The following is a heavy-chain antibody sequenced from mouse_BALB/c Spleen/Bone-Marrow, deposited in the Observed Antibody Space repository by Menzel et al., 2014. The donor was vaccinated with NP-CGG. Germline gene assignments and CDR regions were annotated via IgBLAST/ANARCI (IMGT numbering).Heavy chain of an antibody. CDR2: ISSGGNYT. D-gene: IGHD2-2*01. Sequence: EVKLVESGGGLVKPGGSLKLSCAASGFTFSSYAMSWVRQTPEKRLEWVATISSGGNYTYYPDSVKGRFSISRDNAKNTLCLQISSLRSEDTAVDYCARHGGYDAGAWFAYWGQGTLVTVSA. CDR1: GFTFSSYA. V-gene: IGHV5-9-3*01. CDR3: ARHGGYDAGAWFAY. J-gene: IGHJ3*01.